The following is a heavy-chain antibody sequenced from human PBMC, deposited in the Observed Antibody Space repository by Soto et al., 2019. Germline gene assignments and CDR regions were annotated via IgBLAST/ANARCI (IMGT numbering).Heavy chain of an antibody. CDR3: ARDRNSGSGGDWFDP. V-gene: IGHV1-3*01. J-gene: IGHJ5*02. CDR1: GYTFTSYA. D-gene: IGHD1-26*01. Sequence: QVQLVQSGAEVKKPGASVKVSCKASGYTFTSYAMHWVRQAPGQRLEWMGWINAGNGNTKYSQKFQGRVTITRDTSASTAYMELSSLRSEDTAVYYCARDRNSGSGGDWFDPWGQGTLVTVSS. CDR2: INAGNGNT.